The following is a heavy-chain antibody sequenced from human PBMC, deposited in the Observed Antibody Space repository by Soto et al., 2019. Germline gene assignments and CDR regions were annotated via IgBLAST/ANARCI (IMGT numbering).Heavy chain of an antibody. Sequence: QVQLQESGPGLVKPSETLSLSCTVSGGSISGFYWSWIRQPPGKGLECIGYIYYSGNTNYNPSLQSRVTISVDTPKNQFSLKLSSVTAADTAVYYCARWNEGLDYWGQGTLVTVSS. J-gene: IGHJ4*02. D-gene: IGHD1-1*01. CDR3: ARWNEGLDY. V-gene: IGHV4-59*01. CDR2: IYYSGNT. CDR1: GGSISGFY.